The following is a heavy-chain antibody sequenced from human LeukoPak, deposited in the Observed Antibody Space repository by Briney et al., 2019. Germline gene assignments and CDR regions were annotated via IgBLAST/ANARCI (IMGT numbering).Heavy chain of an antibody. CDR3: TRSTTIADDC. V-gene: IGHV3-21*01. CDR1: GFTFSSFI. CDR2: ISTSGTYI. Sequence: GGSLRLSCAASGFTFSSFIMSWVRQAPGKGLEWVSSISTSGTYIYYADSVKGRFTISRDNAQNSLYLQMNSLRAEDTAVYYCTRSTTIADDCWGQGTLVTVSS. J-gene: IGHJ4*02. D-gene: IGHD2-15*01.